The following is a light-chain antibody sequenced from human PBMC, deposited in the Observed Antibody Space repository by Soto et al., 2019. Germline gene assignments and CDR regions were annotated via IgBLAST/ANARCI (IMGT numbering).Light chain of an antibody. CDR1: SSDVGSYNL. J-gene: IGLJ1*01. V-gene: IGLV2-23*02. Sequence: QSVLTQPASVSGSPGQSITISCTGTSSDVGSYNLVSWYQQHPGKAPKVMIYEVSKRPSGVPNRFSGSKSGNTASLTISGLQAEYEADYYCCSYAGSRPYVFGTGTKVTVL. CDR2: EVS. CDR3: CSYAGSRPYV.